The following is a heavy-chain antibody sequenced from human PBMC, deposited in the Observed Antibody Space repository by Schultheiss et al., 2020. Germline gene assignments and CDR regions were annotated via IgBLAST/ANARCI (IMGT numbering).Heavy chain of an antibody. CDR1: GFTFSDYY. J-gene: IGHJ6*02. Sequence: GGSLRLSCAASGFTFSDYYMSWIRQAPGKGLEWVAVISYDGSNKYYADSVKGRFTISRDNSKNTLYLQMNSLRAEDTAVYYCARETGMDVWGQGTTVTVSS. V-gene: IGHV3-30*03. CDR2: ISYDGSNK. CDR3: ARETGMDV.